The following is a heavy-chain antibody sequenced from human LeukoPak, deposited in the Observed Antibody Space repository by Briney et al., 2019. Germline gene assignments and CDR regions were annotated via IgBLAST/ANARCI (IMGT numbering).Heavy chain of an antibody. CDR2: ISWNSGGI. D-gene: IGHD6-13*01. CDR3: AKDSYSSSWYYFDY. CDR1: GFTFDDYA. Sequence: GRSLRLSCAASGFTFDDYAMHWVRQAPGKGLEWVSGISWNSGGIGYADSVKGRFTISRDNAKNSLYLQMNSLRAEDTALYYCAKDSYSSSWYYFDYWGQGTLVTVSS. V-gene: IGHV3-9*01. J-gene: IGHJ4*02.